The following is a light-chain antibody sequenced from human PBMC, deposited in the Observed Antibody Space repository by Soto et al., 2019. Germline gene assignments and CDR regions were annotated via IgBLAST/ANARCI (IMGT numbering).Light chain of an antibody. CDR3: SSFPSSTTEV. V-gene: IGLV2-14*03. J-gene: IGLJ2*01. CDR2: DVI. CDR1: SSDVGGFDY. Sequence: QSALTQPASVSGSPGQSITISCTGTSSDVGGFDYVSWYQQHPGKAPKLMIYDVINRPSGVSDRFSGSKSANTASLTISGLQAEDEAHYYCSSFPSSTTEVFGGGTKVTVL.